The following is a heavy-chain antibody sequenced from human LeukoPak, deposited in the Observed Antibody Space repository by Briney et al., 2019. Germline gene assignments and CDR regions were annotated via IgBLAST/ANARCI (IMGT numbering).Heavy chain of an antibody. CDR1: GFTVSSNY. J-gene: IGHJ6*01. V-gene: IGHV3-53*01. Sequence: GGSLRLSCAASGFTVSSNYMSRVRQAPGKGLEWVSLIYSGGDTYYADSVKGRFTISRDNSKNTLYLRMNSLRAEDTAVYYCARDRGMVRGVVGYYYGMDVWGQGTTVTVSS. CDR2: IYSGGDT. D-gene: IGHD3-10*01. CDR3: ARDRGMVRGVVGYYYGMDV.